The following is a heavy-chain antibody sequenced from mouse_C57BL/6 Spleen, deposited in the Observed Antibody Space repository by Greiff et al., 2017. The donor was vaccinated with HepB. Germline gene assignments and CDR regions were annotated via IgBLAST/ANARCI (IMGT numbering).Heavy chain of an antibody. V-gene: IGHV1-80*01. J-gene: IGHJ1*03. CDR3: AREEGNGYFDV. D-gene: IGHD2-1*01. CDR2: IYPGDGDT. CDR1: GYAFSSYW. Sequence: QVHVKQSGAELVKPGASVKISCKASGYAFSSYWMNWVKQRPGKGLEWIGQIYPGDGDTNYNGKFKGKATLTADKSSSTAYMQLSSLTSEDSAVYFCAREEGNGYFDVWGTGTTVTVSS.